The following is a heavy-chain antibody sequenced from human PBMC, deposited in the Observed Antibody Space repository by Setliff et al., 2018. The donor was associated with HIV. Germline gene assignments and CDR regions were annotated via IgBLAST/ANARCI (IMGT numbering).Heavy chain of an antibody. CDR3: VKDGSATGRYSSYMDV. D-gene: IGHD3-9*01. Sequence: GGSLRLSCAVSGLTSNDHGMHWVRQVPGKGLEWVAGIIWNSGFTGYADSVKGRFTISRDNAKNSLYLQMHSLTTEDTASYFCVKDGSATGRYSSYMDVWGKGTTVTVSS. CDR2: IIWNSGFT. V-gene: IGHV3-9*02. J-gene: IGHJ6*03. CDR1: GLTSNDHG.